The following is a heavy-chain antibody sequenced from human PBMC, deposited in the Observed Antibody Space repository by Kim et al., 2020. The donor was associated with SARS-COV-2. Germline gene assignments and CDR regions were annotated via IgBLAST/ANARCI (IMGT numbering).Heavy chain of an antibody. V-gene: IGHV1-2*02. CDR1: GYTFTGYY. CDR3: ARVGGESSSWYVRHYYYGMDV. J-gene: IGHJ6*02. CDR2: INPNSGGT. Sequence: ASVKVSCKASGYTFTGYYMHWVRQAPGQGLEWMGWINPNSGGTNYAQKFQGRVTMTRDTSISTAYMELSRLRSDDTAVYYCARVGGESSSWYVRHYYYGMDVWGQGTTVTVSS. D-gene: IGHD6-13*01.